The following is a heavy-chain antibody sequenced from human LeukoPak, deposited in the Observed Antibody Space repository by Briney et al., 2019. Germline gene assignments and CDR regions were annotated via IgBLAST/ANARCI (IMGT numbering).Heavy chain of an antibody. D-gene: IGHD3-10*01. Sequence: GGSLRLSCAASGFTFSSYSMNWVRQAPGKGLEWVSYISSSSSTIYYADSVKGRFTISRDNAKNSLYLQMNSLRAEDTAVYYCAKGPELWFGELLYFQHWGQGTLVTVSS. J-gene: IGHJ1*01. CDR2: ISSSSSTI. V-gene: IGHV3-48*01. CDR3: AKGPELWFGELLYFQH. CDR1: GFTFSSYS.